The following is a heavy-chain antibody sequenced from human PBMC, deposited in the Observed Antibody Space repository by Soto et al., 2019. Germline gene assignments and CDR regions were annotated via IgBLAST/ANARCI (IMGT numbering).Heavy chain of an antibody. Sequence: QVQLVQSGAEVKKPGSSVKVSCKASGGTFSSYAISWVRQAPGQGLEGMGGIIPIFGTANYAQKFQGRVTITADESTSTAYMELSSLRSEDTAVYYCAREDIVLVPAAMRRYYYYGMDVWGQGTTVTVSS. CDR2: IIPIFGTA. CDR3: AREDIVLVPAAMRRYYYYGMDV. D-gene: IGHD2-2*01. V-gene: IGHV1-69*12. J-gene: IGHJ6*02. CDR1: GGTFSSYA.